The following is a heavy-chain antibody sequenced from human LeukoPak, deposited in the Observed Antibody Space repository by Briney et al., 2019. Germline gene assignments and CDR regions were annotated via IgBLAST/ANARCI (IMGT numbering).Heavy chain of an antibody. V-gene: IGHV4-34*01. J-gene: IGHJ4*02. Sequence: SETLSLTCAVYGGSFSGYYWSWIRQPPGKGLEWIGEINHSGSTNYNPSLKSRVTISVDTSKNQFSLKLSSVTAADTAVYYCARGDILTGYSRPFDYWGQGTLVTVYS. CDR1: GGSFSGYY. CDR3: ARGDILTGYSRPFDY. CDR2: INHSGST. D-gene: IGHD3-9*01.